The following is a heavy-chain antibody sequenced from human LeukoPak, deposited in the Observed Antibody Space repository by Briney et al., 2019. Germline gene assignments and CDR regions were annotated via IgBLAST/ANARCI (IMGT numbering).Heavy chain of an antibody. Sequence: GGSLRLSCAASGFTFTNYAMSWARQTPGKGLEWVSATVGSGPDTYHADSVKGRFTVSRDNSRNTLYLQMNSLRAEDTAVYYCARVTYGSGTYGAFDYWGQGTLVTVSS. CDR3: ARVTYGSGTYGAFDY. V-gene: IGHV3-23*01. D-gene: IGHD3-10*01. CDR1: GFTFTNYA. CDR2: TVGSGPDT. J-gene: IGHJ4*02.